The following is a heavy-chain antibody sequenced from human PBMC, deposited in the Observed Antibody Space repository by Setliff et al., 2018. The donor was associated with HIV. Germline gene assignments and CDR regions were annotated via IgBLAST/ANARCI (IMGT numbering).Heavy chain of an antibody. Sequence: GASVKVSCKASATITNVDIHWLRRATGQGLEWGGWMNPNSGVSGYGQKFQGEVTLTRDTSISTAYSEVGNLRSDDTAVYYCATDDYNGDSFDNWGQGTLVTVSS. CDR2: MNPNSGVS. D-gene: IGHD4-4*01. CDR3: ATDDYNGDSFDN. CDR1: ATITNVD. V-gene: IGHV1-8*01. J-gene: IGHJ4*02.